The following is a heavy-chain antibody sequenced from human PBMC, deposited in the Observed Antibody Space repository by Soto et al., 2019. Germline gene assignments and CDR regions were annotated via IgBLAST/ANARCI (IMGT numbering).Heavy chain of an antibody. J-gene: IGHJ4*02. D-gene: IGHD4-17*01. Sequence: PGGSLRLSCAASGFTFSSYAMSWIRQPPGKGLEWIGSIYYSGSTYYNPSLKSRVTISVDTSKNQFSLKLSSVTAADTAVYYCARVLRAYYFDYWGQGTLVTVSS. CDR2: IYYSGST. CDR3: ARVLRAYYFDY. CDR1: GFTFSSYA. V-gene: IGHV4-39*01.